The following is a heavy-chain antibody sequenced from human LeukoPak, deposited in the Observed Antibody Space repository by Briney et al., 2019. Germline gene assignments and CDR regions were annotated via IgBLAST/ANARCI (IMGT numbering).Heavy chain of an antibody. D-gene: IGHD2-15*01. Sequence: ASVTVSCKASGYTFTGYYIHWVRQAPGQGLEWMGWINPNSGGTNYAQKFQGRVTMTRDTSISTAYMDLSRLRSDDTAVYFCARDNSCSSSSCGNSYMDVWGKGTTVTVAS. CDR3: ARDNSCSSSSCGNSYMDV. J-gene: IGHJ6*03. CDR2: INPNSGGT. CDR1: GYTFTGYY. V-gene: IGHV1-2*02.